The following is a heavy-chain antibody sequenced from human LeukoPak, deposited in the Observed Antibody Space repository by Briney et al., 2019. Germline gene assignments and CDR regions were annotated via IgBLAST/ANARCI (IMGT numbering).Heavy chain of an antibody. CDR2: ISSSGSTI. CDR3: ASGWLWLKGGFDY. Sequence: GGSLRLSCAASGFTFSDYYMSWIGQAPGKGLGGVSYISSSGSTIYYADSVKGRFTISRDNAKNSLYLQMNSLRAEDTAVYYCASGWLWLKGGFDYWGQGTLVTVSS. J-gene: IGHJ4*02. V-gene: IGHV3-11*04. CDR1: GFTFSDYY. D-gene: IGHD5-18*01.